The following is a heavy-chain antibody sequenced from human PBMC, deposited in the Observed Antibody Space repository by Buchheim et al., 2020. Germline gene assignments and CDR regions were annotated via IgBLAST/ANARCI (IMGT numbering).Heavy chain of an antibody. CDR1: GDSISNGFYH. V-gene: IGHV4-61*02. CDR2: ISSSGSA. D-gene: IGHD2-8*02. Sequence: QVQLQESGPGLVKPSQTLSLTCTVSGDSISNGFYHWTWIRESAGKGLEWMGHISSSGSAGYNSSFKSRITISIDMSNNQFSLRLSSVTAADTAVYHCAREDEYCTGGLCYRAWNYWGQGTL. CDR3: AREDEYCTGGLCYRAWNY. J-gene: IGHJ4*02.